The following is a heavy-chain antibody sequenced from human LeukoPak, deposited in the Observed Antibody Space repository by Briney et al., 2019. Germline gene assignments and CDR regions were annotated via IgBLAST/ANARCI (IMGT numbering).Heavy chain of an antibody. D-gene: IGHD1-26*01. CDR1: GASINSYY. CDR2: TYSSGST. CDR3: AKDWELGS. J-gene: IGHJ5*02. V-gene: IGHV4-59*01. Sequence: SETLSLTCSVSGASINSYYWNWIRQPPGKGPEWIGNTYSSGSTNYNPSLKSRVTISLDTSKNQFSLKMSSVTAADTAVYYCAKDWELGSWGQGTLVTVSS.